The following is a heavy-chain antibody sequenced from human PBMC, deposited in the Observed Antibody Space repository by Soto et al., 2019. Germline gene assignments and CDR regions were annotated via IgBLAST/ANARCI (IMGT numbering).Heavy chain of an antibody. CDR1: GYSFTSYW. CDR3: ARQGRCSSTSCYTGANFYYYGMDV. CDR2: IYPGDSDT. V-gene: IGHV5-51*01. J-gene: IGHJ6*02. D-gene: IGHD2-2*02. Sequence: GESLKISCKGSGYSFTSYWIGWVRQMPGKGLEWMGIIYPGDSDTGYSPSFQGQVTISADKSISTAYLQWSSLQASDTAIYYCARQGRCSSTSCYTGANFYYYGMDVWGQGTKVTVSS.